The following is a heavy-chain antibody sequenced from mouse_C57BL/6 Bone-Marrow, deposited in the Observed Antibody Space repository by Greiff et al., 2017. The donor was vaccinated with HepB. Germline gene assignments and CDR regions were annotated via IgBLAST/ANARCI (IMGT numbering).Heavy chain of an antibody. V-gene: IGHV1-81*01. CDR2: IYPRSGNT. CDR1: GYTFTSYG. J-gene: IGHJ3*01. CDR3: ARYGSSYVWFAY. Sequence: QVHVKQSGAELARPGASVKLSCKASGYTFTSYGISWVKQRTGQGLEWIGEIYPRSGNTYYNEKFKGKATLTADKSSSTAYMELRSLTSEDSAVYFCARYGSSYVWFAYWGQGTLVTVSA. D-gene: IGHD1-1*01.